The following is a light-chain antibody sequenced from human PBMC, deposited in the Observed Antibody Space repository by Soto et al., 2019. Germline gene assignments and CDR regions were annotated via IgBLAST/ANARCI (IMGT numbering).Light chain of an antibody. J-gene: IGKJ5*01. CDR2: AAS. CDR3: QQSYSMPIT. V-gene: IGKV1-39*01. Sequence: DIQMTQSPSSLSASVVDRVSITCRASQIISFYLNWYQQKPGKAHKVLIYAASNLQSGVPSRFSGSGSGTDFTLTISSLQPEDFATYYCQQSYSMPITFGQGTRLEIK. CDR1: QIISFY.